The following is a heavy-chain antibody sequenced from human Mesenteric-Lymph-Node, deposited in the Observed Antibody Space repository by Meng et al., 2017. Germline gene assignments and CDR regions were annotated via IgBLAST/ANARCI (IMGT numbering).Heavy chain of an antibody. CDR1: GYTFTGYY. Sequence: SVKVSCKASGYTFTGYYMHWVRQAPGQGLEWMGGIIPIFGTANYAQKFQGRVTITTDESTSTAYMELSSLRSEDTAVYYCATYFYDNSGYWRYFDYWGQGTLVTVSS. V-gene: IGHV1-69*05. CDR3: ATYFYDNSGYWRYFDY. CDR2: IIPIFGTA. D-gene: IGHD3-22*01. J-gene: IGHJ4*02.